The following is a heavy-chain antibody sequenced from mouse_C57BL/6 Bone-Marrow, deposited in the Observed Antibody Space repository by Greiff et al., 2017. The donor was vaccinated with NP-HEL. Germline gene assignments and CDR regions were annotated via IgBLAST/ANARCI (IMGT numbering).Heavy chain of an antibody. CDR1: GFNIKDDY. Sequence: EVQLQQSGAELVRPGASVKLSCTASGFNIKDDYMHWVKQRPEQGLEWIGWIDPENGDTEYASKFQGKATITADTSSNTAYLQLSSLTSENTAVYYCTTFAMDYWGQGTSVTVSS. J-gene: IGHJ4*01. CDR2: IDPENGDT. CDR3: TTFAMDY. V-gene: IGHV14-4*01.